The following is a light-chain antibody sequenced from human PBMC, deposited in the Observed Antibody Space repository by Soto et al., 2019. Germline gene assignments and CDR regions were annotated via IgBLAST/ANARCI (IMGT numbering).Light chain of an antibody. J-gene: IGKJ4*02. CDR1: PSVCSSY. V-gene: IGKV3-20*01. Sequence: EIVLTQSPGTLSLSPGERATLSCRASPSVCSSYLAWYQQNPGKAPRLLIYGPSSTATRIPDRFSGSGSGTDFTLTISRLEPEDFAVYYCQQYGSSPTLTFGGGTKVEIK. CDR3: QQYGSSPTLT. CDR2: GPS.